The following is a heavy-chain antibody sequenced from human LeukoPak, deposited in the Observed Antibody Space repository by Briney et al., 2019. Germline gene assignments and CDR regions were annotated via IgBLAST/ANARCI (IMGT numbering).Heavy chain of an antibody. CDR2: IYYSGST. Sequence: SETLSLTCTVSGVSISSGGYYWSWIRQHPGKGLEWIGYIYYSGSTYYNPSLKSRVTISVDTSKNQFSLKLSSVTAADTAVYYCARDLYGDLGYFDYWGQGTLVTVSS. J-gene: IGHJ4*02. CDR3: ARDLYGDLGYFDY. V-gene: IGHV4-31*03. D-gene: IGHD4-17*01. CDR1: GVSISSGGYY.